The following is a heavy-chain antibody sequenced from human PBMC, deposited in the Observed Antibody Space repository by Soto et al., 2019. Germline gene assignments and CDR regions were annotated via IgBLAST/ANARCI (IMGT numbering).Heavy chain of an antibody. D-gene: IGHD3-3*01. Sequence: SETLSLTCTVSGGSISSYYWSWIRQPPGKGLEWIGYIYYSGSTDYNPSLKSRVTISVDTSKNQFSLKLSSVTAADTAVYYCARALRFFEWLDAMDVWGQGILVTVSS. CDR2: IYYSGST. V-gene: IGHV4-59*01. CDR3: ARALRFFEWLDAMDV. CDR1: GGSISSYY. J-gene: IGHJ4*02.